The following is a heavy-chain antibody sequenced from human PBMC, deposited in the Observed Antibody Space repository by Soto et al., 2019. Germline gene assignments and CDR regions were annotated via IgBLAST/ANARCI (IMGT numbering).Heavy chain of an antibody. CDR2: ISAGGDMT. D-gene: IGHD3-10*01. V-gene: IGHV3-23*01. J-gene: IGHJ6*02. CDR3: ARGDRGGSGSPASYYYSGGDV. Sequence: DVQLLESGGHSVQPGGSLRLSCSASGFTLSSYAMSWVRQAPGKGLEWVSSISAGGDMTYNSDSVKGRFTISRDNSNNALFLQMHNLRIEDAALYYCARGDRGGSGSPASYYYSGGDVWGEGATVTVS. CDR1: GFTLSSYA.